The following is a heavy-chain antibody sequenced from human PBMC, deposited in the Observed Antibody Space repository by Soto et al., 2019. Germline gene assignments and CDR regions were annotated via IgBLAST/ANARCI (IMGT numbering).Heavy chain of an antibody. CDR1: GGTFSSYA. CDR2: IIPIFGTA. V-gene: IGHV1-69*13. D-gene: IGHD6-19*01. Sequence: SVKVSCKASGGTFSSYAISWVRQAPGQGLEWMGGIIPIFGTANYAQKFQGRVTFTADESTSTAYMELSSLRSEDTAVYYCAREGSGWYKEFDYWGQGTLVTVS. J-gene: IGHJ4*02. CDR3: AREGSGWYKEFDY.